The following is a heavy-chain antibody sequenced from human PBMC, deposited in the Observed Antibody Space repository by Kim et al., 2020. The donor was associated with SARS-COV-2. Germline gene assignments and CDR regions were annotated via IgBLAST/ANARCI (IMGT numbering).Heavy chain of an antibody. V-gene: IGHV3-9*01. D-gene: IGHD3-10*01. CDR1: GFTFDDYA. J-gene: IGHJ6*02. CDR3: AKDNGSGSDYYYYGMDV. CDR2: ISWNSGSI. Sequence: GGSLRLSCAASGFTFDDYAMHWVRQAPGKGLEWVSGISWNSGSIGYADSVKGRFTISRDNAKNSLYLQMNSLRAEDTALYYCAKDNGSGSDYYYYGMDVWGQGTTVTVSS.